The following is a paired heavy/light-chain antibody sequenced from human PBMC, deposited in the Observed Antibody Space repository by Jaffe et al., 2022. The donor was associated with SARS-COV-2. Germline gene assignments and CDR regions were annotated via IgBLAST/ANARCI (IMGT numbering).Light chain of an antibody. Sequence: QSALTQPASVSGSPGQSITISCTGTSSDISTYNFVSWYQQHPDKTPKLLIYEVHNRPSGVSDRFSGSKSGNTASLTISGLQAEDEAVYFCGSYSTSSTLWVFGGGTKLTVL. CDR3: GSYSTSSTLWV. CDR2: EVH. CDR1: SSDISTYNF. J-gene: IGLJ3*02. V-gene: IGLV2-14*01.
Heavy chain of an antibody. J-gene: IGHJ4*02. V-gene: IGHV5-51*01. CDR1: GYTFTDYW. CDR2: IYPGDSDT. D-gene: IGHD3-16*02. CDR3: ATLWEGSDLHPRGVEY. Sequence: EVQLVQSGAEVKKPGESLKISCRGSGYTFTDYWLGWVRQMPGKGPEWMGVIYPGDSDTRYRPSFQGQVVISVDKSKSTAYLQWSSLKASDSAMYYCATLWEGSDLHPRGVEYWGQGTLVTVSS.